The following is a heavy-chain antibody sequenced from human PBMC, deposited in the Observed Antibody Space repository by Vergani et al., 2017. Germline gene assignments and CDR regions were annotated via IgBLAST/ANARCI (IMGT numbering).Heavy chain of an antibody. CDR3: ANAIHSTRGYAH. V-gene: IGHV3-23*01. CDR1: GFTFSSYA. CDR2: ISGSGGST. D-gene: IGHD2-21*01. Sequence: EVQLLESGGGLVQPGGSLRLSCAASGFTFSSYAMSWVRQAPGKGLEWVSAISGSGGSTYYADSVKGRFTISRDNSKNTLYLQMNSLRAEDTAVYYCANAIHSTRGYAHWGQGTLVTVSS. J-gene: IGHJ4*02.